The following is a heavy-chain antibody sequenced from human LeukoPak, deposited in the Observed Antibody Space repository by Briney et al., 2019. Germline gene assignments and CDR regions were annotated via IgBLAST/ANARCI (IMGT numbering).Heavy chain of an antibody. Sequence: SETLSLTCTVSGGSISSSSYYWAWIHQPPGKGLEWIGRIYYSGSTYYNPSLKSRVTISVDTSKNQFSLKLSSVTAADTAVYYCARQTEWLRLLSFDYWGQGTLVTVSS. CDR1: GGSISSSSYY. CDR2: IYYSGST. CDR3: ARQTEWLRLLSFDY. D-gene: IGHD5-12*01. V-gene: IGHV4-39*01. J-gene: IGHJ4*02.